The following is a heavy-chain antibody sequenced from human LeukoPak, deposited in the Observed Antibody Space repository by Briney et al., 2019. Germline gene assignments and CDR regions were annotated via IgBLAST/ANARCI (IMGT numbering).Heavy chain of an antibody. CDR3: ARAPITSPFYFDY. J-gene: IGHJ4*02. CDR1: GFAFDEHG. D-gene: IGHD2-2*01. CDR2: INWSGGST. V-gene: IGHV3-20*04. Sequence: GGSLRLSCTAFGFAFDEHGMSWVRQVPGKGLEWVAGINWSGGSTGYADPLRSRFTISRDNAKNSLYLQMDSLRAEDTALYYCARAPITSPFYFDYWGQGTLVNVSS.